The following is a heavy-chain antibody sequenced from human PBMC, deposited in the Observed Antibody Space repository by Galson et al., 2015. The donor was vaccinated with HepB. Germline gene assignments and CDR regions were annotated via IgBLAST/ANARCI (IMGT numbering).Heavy chain of an antibody. V-gene: IGHV3-15*01. CDR1: GFTFSNAR. D-gene: IGHD2-15*01. CDR3: TTEEYCSGGSCYSVGSWFDP. CDR2: IKSKTDGGTT. Sequence: SLRLSCAASGFTFSNARMSWVRQAPGKGLEWVGRIKSKTDGGTTDYAAPVKGRFTISRDDSKNTLYLQMNSLKTEDTAVYYCTTEEYCSGGSCYSVGSWFDPWGQGTLVTVSS. J-gene: IGHJ5*02.